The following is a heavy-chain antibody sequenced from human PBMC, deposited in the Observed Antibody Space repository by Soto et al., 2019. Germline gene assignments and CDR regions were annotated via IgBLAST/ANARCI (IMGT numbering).Heavy chain of an antibody. V-gene: IGHV4-59*02. Sequence: SATLSLISPFSSCSASPNYWSWIRQSPGKGLEWIAYIYFTGSTNYNPSLKSRVTISIDTSTNQFSLKLTSVTAADTAVYYCARGGSWFDPWGQGTLVTVSS. CDR3: ARGGSWFDP. J-gene: IGHJ5*02. CDR2: IYFTGST. CDR1: SCSASPNY.